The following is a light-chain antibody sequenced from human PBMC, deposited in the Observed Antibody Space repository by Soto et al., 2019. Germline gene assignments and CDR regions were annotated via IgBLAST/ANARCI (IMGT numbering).Light chain of an antibody. CDR2: GAS. J-gene: IGKJ2*01. CDR1: QSVSSSS. Sequence: EIVLTQSPGTLSLSPGERATLSCRASQSVSSSSLAWYQHKPGQAPRLLIYGASSRATGIPDRFSGSGSGTDFSLTISRLQPEDFAVYYCLQFDNSPLYTFGQGTKVEIK. V-gene: IGKV3-20*01. CDR3: LQFDNSPLYT.